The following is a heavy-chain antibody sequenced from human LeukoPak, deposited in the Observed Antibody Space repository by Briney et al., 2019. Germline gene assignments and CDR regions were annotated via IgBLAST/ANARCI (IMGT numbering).Heavy chain of an antibody. V-gene: IGHV1-8*02. CDR2: MNPNSGNT. Sequence: ASVKVSCKASGYTFTDYFMHWVRQAPGQGLEWMGWMNPNSGNTGYAQKFQGRVTMTRNTSISTAYMELSSLRSEDTAVYYCARGRWNYGSGSYYYYFDYWGQGTLVTVSS. D-gene: IGHD3-10*01. CDR3: ARGRWNYGSGSYYYYFDY. J-gene: IGHJ4*02. CDR1: GYTFTDYF.